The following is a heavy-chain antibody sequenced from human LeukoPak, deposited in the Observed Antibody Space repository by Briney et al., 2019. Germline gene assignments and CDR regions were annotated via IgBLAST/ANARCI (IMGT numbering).Heavy chain of an antibody. V-gene: IGHV3-23*01. Sequence: GGSLRLSCVASGFMFNSYVMSWVRQAPGKGLEWVSAINGGGGNTYYADSVKGRFTISRDNSKNTLYLQMNSLRAEDTAVYYCARNQRIALAFDYWGQGTLVTVSS. CDR2: INGGGGNT. D-gene: IGHD6-13*01. CDR3: ARNQRIALAFDY. J-gene: IGHJ4*02. CDR1: GFMFNSYV.